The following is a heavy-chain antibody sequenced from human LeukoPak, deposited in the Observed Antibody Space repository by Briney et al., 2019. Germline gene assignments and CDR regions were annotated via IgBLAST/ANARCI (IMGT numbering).Heavy chain of an antibody. CDR1: GGSISGSTYY. D-gene: IGHD6-13*01. CDR3: ARGSSWYQTNFDY. Sequence: SETLSLTCTVSGGSISGSTYYWGWIRQPPGKGLEWIGSIYYSGSTYYNPSLKSRVTIPVDTSKNQFSLKLSSVTAADTAVYYCARGSSWYQTNFDYWGQGTLVTVSS. CDR2: IYYSGST. J-gene: IGHJ4*02. V-gene: IGHV4-39*07.